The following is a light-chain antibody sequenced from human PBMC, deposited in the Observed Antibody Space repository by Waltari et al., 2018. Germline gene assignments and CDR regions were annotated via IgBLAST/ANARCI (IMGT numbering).Light chain of an antibody. Sequence: SYELTPPPSVSVSPGQTATIPCPGDVPPNQHASWYQQKPGQAPVLVMKKDTERPSGIPERFSGSSSGATVALTISGVQAEDEADYYCQSADSRGSYHWVFGGGTKLTVL. CDR2: KDT. CDR1: VPPNQH. CDR3: QSADSRGSYHWV. V-gene: IGLV3-25*03. J-gene: IGLJ3*02.